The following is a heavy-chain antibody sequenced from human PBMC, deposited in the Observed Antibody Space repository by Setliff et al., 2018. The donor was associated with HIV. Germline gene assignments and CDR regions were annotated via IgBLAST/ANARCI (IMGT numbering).Heavy chain of an antibody. CDR3: TRDFMTGSAY. CDR1: GFTFGDYA. V-gene: IGHV3-49*04. J-gene: IGHJ4*02. D-gene: IGHD3-9*01. CDR2: IRSKVYGGTT. Sequence: PGGSLRLSCTGSGFTFGDYAMTWVRQAPGKGLGWVGSIRSKVYGGTTEYAASVKGRFSISRDDSKNIAYLQVNSLRTDDTAVYYCTRDFMTGSAYWGQGTLVTVSS.